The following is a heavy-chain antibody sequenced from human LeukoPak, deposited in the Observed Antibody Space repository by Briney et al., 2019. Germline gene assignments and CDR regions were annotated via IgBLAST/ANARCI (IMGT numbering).Heavy chain of an antibody. J-gene: IGHJ4*02. V-gene: IGHV3-74*03. CDR3: VRDRVGPDY. CDR1: GFTFSSAW. Sequence: GGSLRLSCAASGFTFSSAWMHWVRQAQGTGLVWVSRITDDAATTYAASVKGRFTISRDNAKSTLYLQMNSLRAEDTDVYYCVRDRVGPDYWGQGTLVTVSS. D-gene: IGHD2-15*01. CDR2: ITDDAAT.